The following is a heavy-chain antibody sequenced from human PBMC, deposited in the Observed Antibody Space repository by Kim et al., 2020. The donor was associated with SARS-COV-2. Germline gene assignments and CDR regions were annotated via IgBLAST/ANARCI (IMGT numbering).Heavy chain of an antibody. D-gene: IGHD1-20*01. CDR1: GFNVNTNY. CDR3: ARNLVTGHDDF. J-gene: IGHJ4*02. V-gene: IGHV3-53*04. Sequence: GGSLRLSCTASGFNVNTNYMTWVRQAPGKGLDWVSLIDTAGTTYYADSVKGRFTISRHNSKNTVFLQMDSLRAEDTAVYFCARNLVTGHDDFWGQGTLVT. CDR2: IDTAGTT.